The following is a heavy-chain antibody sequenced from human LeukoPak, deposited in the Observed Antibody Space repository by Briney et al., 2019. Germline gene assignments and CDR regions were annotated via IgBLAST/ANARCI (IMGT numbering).Heavy chain of an antibody. CDR2: INHSGST. V-gene: IGHV4-34*01. J-gene: IGHJ4*02. CDR3: ARGSRGYSGYALFY. D-gene: IGHD5-12*01. CDR1: GGSFSGYY. Sequence: SETLSLTCAVYGGSFSGYYWSWIRQPPGKGLEWIGEINHSGSTNYNPSLKSRVTISVDTSKNQFSLKLSSVTAADAAVYYCARGSRGYSGYALFYWGQGTLVTVSS.